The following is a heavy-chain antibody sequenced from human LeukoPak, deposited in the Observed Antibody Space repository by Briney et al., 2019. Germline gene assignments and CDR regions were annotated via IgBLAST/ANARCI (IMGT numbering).Heavy chain of an antibody. D-gene: IGHD4-17*01. CDR1: GFTFSSYS. CDR3: ARDSDYGDYPYDY. CDR2: ISSSSSYI. Sequence: GGSLRLSCAASGFTFSSYSMNWARQAPGKGLEWVSSISSSSSYIYYADSVKGRSTISRDNAKNSLYLQMNSLRAEDTAVYYCARDSDYGDYPYDYWGQGTLVTVSS. J-gene: IGHJ4*02. V-gene: IGHV3-21*01.